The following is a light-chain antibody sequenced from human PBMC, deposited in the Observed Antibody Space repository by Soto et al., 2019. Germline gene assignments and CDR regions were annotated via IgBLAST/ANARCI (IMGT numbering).Light chain of an antibody. J-gene: IGKJ1*01. CDR3: QQYSSHRT. CDR2: DAS. V-gene: IGKV1-5*01. CDR1: QNIDDW. Sequence: DIRMTQSPSTLSASVGDRVSITCRASQNIDDWLAWYQQKPGKAPKFLIYDASTLTSGVPSRFSGSRSGTEFTLTISSLQPDDFATYYCQQYSSHRTFGQGTKV.